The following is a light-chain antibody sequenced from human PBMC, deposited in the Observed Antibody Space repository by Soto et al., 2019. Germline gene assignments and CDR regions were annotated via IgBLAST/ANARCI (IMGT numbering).Light chain of an antibody. J-gene: IGKJ1*01. CDR3: QQYNSYSWT. CDR2: GAS. CDR1: QSVSSN. Sequence: EIVMTQSPATLSVSPGERATLSCRASQSVSSNLAWYQQKPGQAPRLLIYGASTRATGIPARFSGSGSGTEFTLTISSLQSEDFATYYCQQYNSYSWTFGQGTTVAIK. V-gene: IGKV3-15*01.